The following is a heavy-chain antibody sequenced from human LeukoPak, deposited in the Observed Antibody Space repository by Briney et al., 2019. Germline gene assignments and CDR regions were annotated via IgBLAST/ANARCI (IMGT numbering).Heavy chain of an antibody. CDR1: GFTFSSYW. J-gene: IGHJ1*01. V-gene: IGHV3-30*02. D-gene: IGHD6-13*01. CDR3: AKGKPGYSSSWYFQH. CDR2: IRYDGSNK. Sequence: PGGSLRLSCAASGFTFSSYWMSWVRQAPGKGLEWVAFIRYDGSNKYYADSVKGRFTISRDNSKNTLYLQMNSLRAEDTAVYYCAKGKPGYSSSWYFQHWGQGTLVTVSS.